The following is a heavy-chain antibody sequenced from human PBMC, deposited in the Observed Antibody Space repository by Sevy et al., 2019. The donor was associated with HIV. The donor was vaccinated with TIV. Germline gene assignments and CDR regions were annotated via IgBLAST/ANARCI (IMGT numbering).Heavy chain of an antibody. CDR3: AREEGSSWYGGGYFDY. D-gene: IGHD6-13*01. V-gene: IGHV1-18*01. J-gene: IGHJ4*02. CDR1: GYTFTSYG. CDR2: ISAYNGNT. Sequence: ASVKVSCKASGYTFTSYGISWVRQAPGQGLEWMGWISAYNGNTNYAQKLQGRVTMTTDTSTSTAYMELRSLGSDDTAVYYCAREEGSSWYGGGYFDYWGQGTLVTVSS.